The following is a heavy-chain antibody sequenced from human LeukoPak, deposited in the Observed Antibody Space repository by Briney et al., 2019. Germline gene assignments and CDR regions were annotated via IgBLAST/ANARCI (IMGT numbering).Heavy chain of an antibody. J-gene: IGHJ3*02. Sequence: PSETLSLTCSVSGGSIISSDYHWGWVRQPPGKGLEWIGTISYSGNTDYNPSLRSRVTISVDTSNNQFSLRLGSVTAADTAVYHCARHCCSGPAKRVFDIWGQGTMVTVSS. V-gene: IGHV4-39*01. CDR1: GGSIISSDYH. D-gene: IGHD2-15*01. CDR3: ARHCCSGPAKRVFDI. CDR2: ISYSGNT.